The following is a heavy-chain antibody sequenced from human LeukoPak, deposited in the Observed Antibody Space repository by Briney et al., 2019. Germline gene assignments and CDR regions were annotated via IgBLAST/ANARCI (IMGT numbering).Heavy chain of an antibody. CDR1: GGSISSSNYY. V-gene: IGHV4-39*01. J-gene: IGHJ5*02. Sequence: SETLSLTCTVFGGSISSSNYYWAWFRQPPGKGLDWIGSLYYDGRTYYNPSLESRLTISVDTSNNQFSLKLTSVTATDTAVYYWARRRGKWDGNWFDPWGQGTLVTVSS. D-gene: IGHD1-26*01. CDR3: ARRRGKWDGNWFDP. CDR2: LYYDGRT.